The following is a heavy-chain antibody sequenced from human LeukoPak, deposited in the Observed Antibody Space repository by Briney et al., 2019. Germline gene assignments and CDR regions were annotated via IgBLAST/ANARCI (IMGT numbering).Heavy chain of an antibody. CDR1: GYTFTDYY. J-gene: IGHJ5*02. V-gene: IGHV1-2*02. CDR2: INPNSGGT. D-gene: IGHD2-2*01. Sequence: AASVKVSCKASGYTFTDYYMHWVRQAPGQGLEWMGWINPNSGGTNYAQKFQGRVTMTRDTSISTAYMELSRLRSDDTAVYYCARDLGYCSSTSCYGRYNWFDPWGQGTLVTVSS. CDR3: ARDLGYCSSTSCYGRYNWFDP.